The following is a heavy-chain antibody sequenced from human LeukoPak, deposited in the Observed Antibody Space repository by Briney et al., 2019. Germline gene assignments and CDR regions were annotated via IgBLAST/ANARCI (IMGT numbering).Heavy chain of an antibody. CDR3: AKDGNDYGDYGSDS. CDR1: GFTFSTYA. J-gene: IGHJ5*01. D-gene: IGHD4-17*01. V-gene: IGHV3-30*04. Sequence: QPGGSLRLSCAASGFTFSTYAMHWVRQAPGKGLEWVAVISYDGSSKYYADSVKGRFTISRDNSKNTIYLQMNSLRAEDTAVYYCAKDGNDYGDYGSDSWGQGTLVTVSS. CDR2: ISYDGSSK.